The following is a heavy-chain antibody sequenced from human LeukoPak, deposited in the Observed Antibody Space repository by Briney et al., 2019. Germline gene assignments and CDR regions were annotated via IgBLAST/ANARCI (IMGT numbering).Heavy chain of an antibody. J-gene: IGHJ5*02. CDR2: IWYDGSNK. CDR1: GFTFSSYG. D-gene: IGHD3-9*01. CDR3: ARDPRSYYDILTGYYLYWFDP. Sequence: GGSLRLSCAASGFTFSSYGMHWVRQAPGKGLEWVAVIWYDGSNKYYADSVKGRFTISRDNSKNTLYLQMNSLRAEDTAVYYCARDPRSYYDILTGYYLYWFDPWGQGTLVTVSS. V-gene: IGHV3-33*01.